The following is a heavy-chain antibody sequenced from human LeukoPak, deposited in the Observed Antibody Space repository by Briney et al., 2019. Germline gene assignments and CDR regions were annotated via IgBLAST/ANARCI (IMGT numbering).Heavy chain of an antibody. D-gene: IGHD1-26*01. CDR2: IWYDGSNK. J-gene: IGHJ3*02. Sequence: GGSLRLSCAASGFTFSSYGMHWVRQAPGKGREWVAVIWYDGSNKYYADSVKGRFTISRDNSKNTLYVQMNSLRAEDTAVYYCARDSPSGSTVDAFDIWGQGTMVTVSS. CDR3: ARDSPSGSTVDAFDI. CDR1: GFTFSSYG. V-gene: IGHV3-33*01.